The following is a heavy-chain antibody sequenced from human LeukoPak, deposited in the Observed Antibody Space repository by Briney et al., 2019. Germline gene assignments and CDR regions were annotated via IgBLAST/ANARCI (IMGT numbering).Heavy chain of an antibody. CDR1: GFTFSSYA. CDR3: AKDIGDGYNPPGAFDI. D-gene: IGHD5-24*01. Sequence: GGSLRLSCAASGFTFSSYAMSWVRQAPGKGLEWVSAMSGSGGSTFYADSVKGRFTISRDKSKSTLYLQMNSLRAEDTALYYCAKDIGDGYNPPGAFDIWGQGTMVTVSS. J-gene: IGHJ3*02. CDR2: MSGSGGST. V-gene: IGHV3-23*01.